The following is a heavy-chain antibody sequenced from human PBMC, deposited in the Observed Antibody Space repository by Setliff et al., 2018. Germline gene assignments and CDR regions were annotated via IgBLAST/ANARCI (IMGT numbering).Heavy chain of an antibody. CDR3: ARVPRLEWLLPTFDS. CDR1: GYSFINYG. CDR2: ISGYNGNT. V-gene: IGHV1-18*01. Sequence: ASVKVSCKTTGYSFINYGLSWMRQAPGQGLEWVGWISGYNGNTDYAQDLQGRVTVTIDTSTSTAYMELRSLRSDDTAVYYCARVPRLEWLLPTFDSWGQGTLVTVPQ. J-gene: IGHJ4*02. D-gene: IGHD3-3*01.